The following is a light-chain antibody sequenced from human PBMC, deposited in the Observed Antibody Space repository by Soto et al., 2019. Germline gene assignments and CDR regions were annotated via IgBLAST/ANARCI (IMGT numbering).Light chain of an antibody. CDR3: TSYAGGNNV. J-gene: IGLJ2*01. Sequence: QSALTQPPSASGSPGQSVTISCTGTRSDVGAYNYVSWYQPHPGKAPKLMIYEVNKRPSGVPDRFSGSKSGNTASLTVSGLQAEDEADYYCTSYAGGNNVFGGGTKLTVL. CDR2: EVN. V-gene: IGLV2-8*01. CDR1: RSDVGAYNY.